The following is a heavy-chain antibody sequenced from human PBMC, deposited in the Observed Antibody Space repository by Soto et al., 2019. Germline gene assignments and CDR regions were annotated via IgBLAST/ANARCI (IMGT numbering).Heavy chain of an antibody. Sequence: SETLSLTCTVSGGSISSYYWSWIRQPPGKGLEWIGYIYYSGSTNYNPSLKSRVTISVDTSKNQFSLKLRSVTAADTAVYYCARMRYYDYIWGSYRHFDYWGQGTLVTVSS. V-gene: IGHV4-59*01. J-gene: IGHJ4*02. CDR2: IYYSGST. D-gene: IGHD3-16*02. CDR3: ARMRYYDYIWGSYRHFDY. CDR1: GGSISSYY.